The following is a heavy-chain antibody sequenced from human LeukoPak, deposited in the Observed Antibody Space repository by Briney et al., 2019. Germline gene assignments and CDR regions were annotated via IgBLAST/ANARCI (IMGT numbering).Heavy chain of an antibody. D-gene: IGHD2-15*01. CDR3: ARAYSPYYFDH. J-gene: IGHJ4*02. Sequence: GGSLRLSCAASGFTFSSYGMHWVRQAPGKGLEWVAVIWYDGSNKYYADSVKGRFTISRDNSKNTLYLQMNSLRAEDTAVYYCARAYSPYYFDHWGQGTLVTVSS. V-gene: IGHV3-33*01. CDR2: IWYDGSNK. CDR1: GFTFSSYG.